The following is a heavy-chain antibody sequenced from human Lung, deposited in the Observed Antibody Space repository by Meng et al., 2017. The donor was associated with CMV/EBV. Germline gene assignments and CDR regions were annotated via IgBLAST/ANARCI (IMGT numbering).Heavy chain of an antibody. CDR2: IRYDGSNT. V-gene: IGHV3-30*02. Sequence: GESLKISCAMSGFTLSSYGMHWVRQAPGKGLEWVAFIRYDGSNTYYADSVKGRFTISRDNSKNTLYLQMNNLRAEDTAVYYCANRYSGFEDVWYFDYWGQGXLVTVSS. D-gene: IGHD5-12*01. CDR3: ANRYSGFEDVWYFDY. CDR1: GFTLSSYG. J-gene: IGHJ4*02.